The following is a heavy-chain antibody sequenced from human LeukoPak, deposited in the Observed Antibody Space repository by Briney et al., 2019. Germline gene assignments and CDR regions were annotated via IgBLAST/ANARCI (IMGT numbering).Heavy chain of an antibody. CDR2: INHSGST. D-gene: IGHD3-3*01. CDR1: GGSFSGYY. V-gene: IGHV4-34*01. J-gene: IGHJ3*02. CDR3: ARVRDFWSGYHAFDI. Sequence: SETLSLTCAVYGGSFSGYYWSWIRQPPGKGLEWIGEINHSGSTNYNPSLKSRVTISVDTSKNQFSPKLSSVTAADTAVYYCARVRDFWSGYHAFDIWGQGTMVTVSS.